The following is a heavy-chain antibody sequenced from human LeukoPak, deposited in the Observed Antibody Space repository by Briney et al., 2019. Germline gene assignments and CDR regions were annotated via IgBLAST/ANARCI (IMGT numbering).Heavy chain of an antibody. J-gene: IGHJ4*02. CDR1: EFTFSSFA. CDR2: ICVNGGST. V-gene: IGHV3-23*01. CDR3: AKHRLVRALFTDYYFDY. Sequence: GGSLRLSCAASEFTFSSFAMSWVRQAPGKGLEWVSSICVNGGSTYYADSVKGRFTISRDNSKNTLYLQMNSLRAADTAVYYCAKHRLVRALFTDYYFDYWGQGTLVTVSS. D-gene: IGHD3-10*01.